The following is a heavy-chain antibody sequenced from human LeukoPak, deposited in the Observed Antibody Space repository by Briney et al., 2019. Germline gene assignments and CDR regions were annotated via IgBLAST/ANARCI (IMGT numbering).Heavy chain of an antibody. J-gene: IGHJ5*02. CDR2: ISGSGGYT. CDR1: GFTFSNYA. V-gene: IGHV3-23*01. Sequence: GGSLRLSCAASGFTFSNYAMSWVRQAPGKGLEWVSAISGSGGYTYYADSVKGRFTISRDNSKNTLHLQMNSLRAEDTAVYYCARGLRYFDWSQNWFDPWGQGTLVAVSS. D-gene: IGHD3-9*01. CDR3: ARGLRYFDWSQNWFDP.